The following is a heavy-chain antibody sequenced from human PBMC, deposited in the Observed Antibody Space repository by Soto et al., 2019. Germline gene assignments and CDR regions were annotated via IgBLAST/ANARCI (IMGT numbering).Heavy chain of an antibody. V-gene: IGHV1-69*01. CDR3: ARDVGRHSGGIDY. CDR1: GGTFSSYS. CDR2: IIPIFGTA. J-gene: IGHJ4*02. D-gene: IGHD3-16*01. Sequence: QVPLVQSGAEVKKPGSSVKVSCKASGGTFSSYSINWVRQAPGQGLEWMGEIIPIFGTANYAQKFQGRVTITADESTSTAYMELSSLRSEDTAVYYCARDVGRHSGGIDYWGQGTLVTVSS.